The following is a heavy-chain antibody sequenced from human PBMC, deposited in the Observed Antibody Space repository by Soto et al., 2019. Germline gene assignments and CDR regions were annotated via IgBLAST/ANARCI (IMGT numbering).Heavy chain of an antibody. CDR3: AQLSTSKRYSSPQYYYYGMDV. CDR2: ISYDGSNK. V-gene: IGHV3-30*18. J-gene: IGHJ6*02. CDR1: GFTFSSYG. Sequence: GGSLRLSCAASGFTFSSYGMHWVRQAPGKGLEWVAVISYDGSNKYYADSVKGRFTISRDNSKNTLYLQMNSLRAEDTAVYYCAQLSTSKRYSSPQYYYYGMDVWGQGTTVTVSS. D-gene: IGHD6-19*01.